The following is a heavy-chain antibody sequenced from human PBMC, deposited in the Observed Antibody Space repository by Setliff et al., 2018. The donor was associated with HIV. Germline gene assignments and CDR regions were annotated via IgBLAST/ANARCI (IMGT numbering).Heavy chain of an antibody. Sequence: LSLTCAVSGGSISTTNWWSWVRQPPGKGLEWIGEIYHSGSTNYNPSLKSRVTISVDTSKNQFSLKLSSVTAADTAVFYCARLTTTYYYDSSAYYHPVWGQGALVTVSS. CDR2: IYHSGST. CDR1: GGSISTTNW. J-gene: IGHJ4*02. D-gene: IGHD3-22*01. V-gene: IGHV4-4*02. CDR3: ARLTTTYYYDSSAYYHPV.